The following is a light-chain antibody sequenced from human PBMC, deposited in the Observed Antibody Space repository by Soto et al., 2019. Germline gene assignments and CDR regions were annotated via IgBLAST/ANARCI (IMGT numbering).Light chain of an antibody. J-gene: IGLJ2*01. Sequence: QSVLTQPPSASGTPGQRVTISCYGRSPNIGSNDVYWHQQLPGTAPKLLIYGSNQRPSGVPDRFSDSKSGTSASLAISGLRSEDEADYYCAAWDDSLRGPVFGGGTKLTVL. V-gene: IGLV1-47*01. CDR1: SPNIGSND. CDR2: GSN. CDR3: AAWDDSLRGPV.